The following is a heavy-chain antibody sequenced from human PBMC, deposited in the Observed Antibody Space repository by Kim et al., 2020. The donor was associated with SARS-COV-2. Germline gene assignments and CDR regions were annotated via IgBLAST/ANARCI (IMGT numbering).Heavy chain of an antibody. V-gene: IGHV1-2*06. Sequence: ASVKVSCKASGYTFTGYYMHWVRQAPGQGLEWMGRINPNSGGTNYAQKFQGRVTMTRDTSISTAYMELSRLRSDDTAVYYCARVVDYYDSSGYPKNDAFDIWGQGTMVTVSS. CDR2: INPNSGGT. CDR1: GYTFTGYY. J-gene: IGHJ3*02. CDR3: ARVVDYYDSSGYPKNDAFDI. D-gene: IGHD3-22*01.